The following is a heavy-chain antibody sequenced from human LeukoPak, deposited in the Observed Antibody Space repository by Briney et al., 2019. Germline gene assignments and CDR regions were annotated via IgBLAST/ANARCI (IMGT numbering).Heavy chain of an antibody. CDR2: TYYRSKWYN. J-gene: IGHJ4*02. D-gene: IGHD3-16*01. CDR1: GDSVSSNSAA. Sequence: SQTLSLTCAISGDSVSSNSAAWNWIRQSPSRGLEWLGRTYYRSKWYNDYAVSVKGRLTFNPDTPKNQFSLQLNSVTPEDTAVYYCARAPDGGDRGFDYWGQGTLVTVSS. CDR3: ARAPDGGDRGFDY. V-gene: IGHV6-1*01.